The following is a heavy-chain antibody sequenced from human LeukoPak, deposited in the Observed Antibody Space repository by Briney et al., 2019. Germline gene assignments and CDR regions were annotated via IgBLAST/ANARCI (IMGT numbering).Heavy chain of an antibody. D-gene: IGHD2-21*02. Sequence: GGSLRVSCAASGFTFSSYEMNWVRQAPGMGLEWVSYISSSGGTLYYADSVKGRFTISRDNAKNSLYLQMNSLRAEDTAVYYCTMAYCGGDCYSSFFDYWGQGTLVTVSS. CDR2: ISSSGGTL. CDR3: TMAYCGGDCYSSFFDY. V-gene: IGHV3-48*03. CDR1: GFTFSSYE. J-gene: IGHJ4*02.